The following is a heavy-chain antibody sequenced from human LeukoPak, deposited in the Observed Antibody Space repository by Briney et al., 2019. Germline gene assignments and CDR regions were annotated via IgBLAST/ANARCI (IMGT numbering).Heavy chain of an antibody. CDR1: GGSLRSSNYY. V-gene: IGHV4-39*07. Sequence: PSETLSLTCTVSGGSLRSSNYYWGWIRQPPGKGLEWIGRIYYSGSTYYNPSLKSRVTMSVDTSKNQFSLKLSSVTAADTAVYYCARDRRFYDSSGYYWGNYFDYWGQGTQVTVSS. CDR3: ARDRRFYDSSGYYWGNYFDY. CDR2: IYYSGST. J-gene: IGHJ4*02. D-gene: IGHD3-22*01.